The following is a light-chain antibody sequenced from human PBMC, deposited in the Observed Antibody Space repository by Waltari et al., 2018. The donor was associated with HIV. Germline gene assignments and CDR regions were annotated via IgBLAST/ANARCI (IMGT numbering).Light chain of an antibody. CDR3: TAHTSTSTWV. Sequence: QSALTQPASVSGSPGQSITISCTGTSNDVGGYKFVSWYQQHPGKAPKLIVYEVSNRPSGVSNRFSCSKSGNTASLTISGLQAEDEADYYCTAHTSTSTWVFGGGTKLTVL. J-gene: IGLJ3*02. CDR1: SNDVGGYKF. CDR2: EVS. V-gene: IGLV2-14*01.